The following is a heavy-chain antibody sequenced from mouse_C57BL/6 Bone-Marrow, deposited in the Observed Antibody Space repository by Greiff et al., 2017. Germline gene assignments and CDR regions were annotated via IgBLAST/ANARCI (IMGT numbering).Heavy chain of an antibody. D-gene: IGHD1-1*01. Sequence: QVQLQQSGAELVRPGTSVKVSCKASGYAFTNYLIEWVKQRPGQGLEWIGVINPGSGGTNYNEKFKGKATLTADKSSSTAYMQLSSLTSEDSAVYFCASYGPLFAYWGQGTLVTVSA. CDR2: INPGSGGT. J-gene: IGHJ3*01. V-gene: IGHV1-54*01. CDR3: ASYGPLFAY. CDR1: GYAFTNYL.